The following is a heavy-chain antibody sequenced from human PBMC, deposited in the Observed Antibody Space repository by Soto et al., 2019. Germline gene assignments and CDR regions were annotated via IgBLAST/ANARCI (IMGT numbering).Heavy chain of an antibody. V-gene: IGHV4-39*01. CDR3: GIRDVRSVSAFLLNRSSDL. J-gene: IGHJ2*01. CDR2: IYYSGST. Sequence: TPGKGLEWIGTIYYSGSTYYNPSLKSRVTISVDTSKNQFSLKLSSVTAAYFFEAEDGIRDVRSVSAFLLNRSSDL. D-gene: IGHD3-10*02.